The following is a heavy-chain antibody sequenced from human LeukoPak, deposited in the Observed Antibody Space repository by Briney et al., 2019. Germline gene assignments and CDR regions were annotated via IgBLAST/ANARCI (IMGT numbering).Heavy chain of an antibody. CDR2: IPYDGGNK. J-gene: IGHJ4*02. CDR1: GFTFSSYG. V-gene: IGHV3-30*18. D-gene: IGHD1-26*01. Sequence: GGSLRLSCAASGFTFSSYGMHWVRQAPGKGLEWVAVIPYDGGNKYYADSVKGRFTISRDNSKDTLYLQMDSLRAGDTAVYYCAKDPIFSGSYGVFDSWGQGTLVTVSS. CDR3: AKDPIFSGSYGVFDS.